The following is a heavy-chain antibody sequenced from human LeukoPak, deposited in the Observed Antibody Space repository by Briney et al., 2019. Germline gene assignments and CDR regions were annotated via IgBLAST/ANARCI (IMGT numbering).Heavy chain of an antibody. Sequence: ASVKVSFKASGYTFSGYYMHWVRQAPGQGLAWMGWIDGKSGDTNYAQKFQGRVTMTRDTSISTAYMEVSRLRSDDTAVYYCAREGKYCSATSCESFNWFDPWGQGTLVTVSS. CDR2: IDGKSGDT. V-gene: IGHV1-2*02. D-gene: IGHD2-2*01. CDR3: AREGKYCSATSCESFNWFDP. J-gene: IGHJ5*02. CDR1: GYTFSGYY.